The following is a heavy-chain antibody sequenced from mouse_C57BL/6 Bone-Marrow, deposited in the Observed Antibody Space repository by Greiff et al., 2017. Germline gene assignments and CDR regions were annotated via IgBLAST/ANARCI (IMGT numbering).Heavy chain of an antibody. CDR3: ASITTVVATFYWYCDV. Sequence: EVQLQQSGPVLVKPGASVKMSCKASGYTFTDYYMNWVKQSHGKSLEWIGVINPYNGGTSYNQKFKGKATLTVDKSSSTAYMELNSLTSEDSAVYYCASITTVVATFYWYCDVWGTGTTVTVSS. CDR1: GYTFTDYY. CDR2: INPYNGGT. D-gene: IGHD1-1*01. J-gene: IGHJ1*03. V-gene: IGHV1-19*01.